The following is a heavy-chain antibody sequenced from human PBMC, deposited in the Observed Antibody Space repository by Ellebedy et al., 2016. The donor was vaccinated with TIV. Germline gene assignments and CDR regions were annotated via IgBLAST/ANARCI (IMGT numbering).Heavy chain of an antibody. V-gene: IGHV3-11*03. J-gene: IGHJ6*02. CDR3: ARGLDIAYYYGMDV. D-gene: IGHD2-15*01. CDR1: GFTFSDYY. CDR2: ISSSSSYT. Sequence: GGSLRLSCAASGFTFSDYYMSWIRQAPGKGLEWVSYISSSSSYTNYADSVKGRFTISRDNSKNTLYLQMNSLRAEDTAVYYCARGLDIAYYYGMDVWGQGTTVTVSS.